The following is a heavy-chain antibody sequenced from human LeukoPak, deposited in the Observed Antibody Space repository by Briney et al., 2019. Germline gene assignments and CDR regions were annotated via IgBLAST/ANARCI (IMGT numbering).Heavy chain of an antibody. Sequence: GASVTVSCTASGYIFTSYGISWVRQAPGQGLEWMGWISANNGDTDYPQNLQGRVTMTTDTYTSTAYMELRSLRSDDTAMYYCARESHKTREDYWGQGTLVTVSS. CDR2: ISANNGDT. J-gene: IGHJ4*02. CDR1: GYIFTSYG. V-gene: IGHV1-18*01. CDR3: ARESHKTREDY. D-gene: IGHD1-1*01.